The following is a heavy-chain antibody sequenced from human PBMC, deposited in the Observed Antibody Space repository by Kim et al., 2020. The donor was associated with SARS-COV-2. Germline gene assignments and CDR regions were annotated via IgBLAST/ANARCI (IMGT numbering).Heavy chain of an antibody. V-gene: IGHV1-2*02. Sequence: ASVKVSCKASGYTFTGYYMHWVRQAPGQGLEWMGWINPNSGGTNYAQKFQGRVTMTRDTSISTAYMELSRLRSDDTAVYYCARDGSGSYSAKYYYYYYGMDVWGQGTTVTVSS. J-gene: IGHJ6*02. D-gene: IGHD3-10*01. CDR3: ARDGSGSYSAKYYYYYYGMDV. CDR2: INPNSGGT. CDR1: GYTFTGYY.